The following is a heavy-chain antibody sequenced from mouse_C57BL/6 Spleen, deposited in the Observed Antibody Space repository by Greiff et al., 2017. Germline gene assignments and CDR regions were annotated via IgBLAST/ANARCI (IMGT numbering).Heavy chain of an antibody. CDR2: IYPGSGST. J-gene: IGHJ2*01. D-gene: IGHD1-1*01. V-gene: IGHV1-55*01. Sequence: QVQLKQPGAELVKPGASVKMSCKASGYTFTSYWITWVKQRPGQGLAWIGDIYPGSGSTNYNEKFKSKATLTVDTSSSTAYMQLSSLTSEDSAVYYCARFSFITTVVATDFDYWGQGTTLTVSS. CDR1: GYTFTSYW. CDR3: ARFSFITTVVATDFDY.